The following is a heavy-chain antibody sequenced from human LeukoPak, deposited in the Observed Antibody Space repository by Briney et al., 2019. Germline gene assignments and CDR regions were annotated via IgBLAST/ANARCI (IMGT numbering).Heavy chain of an antibody. CDR3: ARSYSNSNFPFDY. CDR2: IYPGDSDT. V-gene: IGHV5-51*01. D-gene: IGHD4-11*01. Sequence: GGSLQISCQGSGYSFTSYWIGWVRQLPGKGLEWMGIIYPGDSDTRYSPSFQGQVTISADKSISTAYLQWSSLKASDTAMYYCARSYSNSNFPFDYWGQGTLVTVSS. J-gene: IGHJ4*02. CDR1: GYSFTSYW.